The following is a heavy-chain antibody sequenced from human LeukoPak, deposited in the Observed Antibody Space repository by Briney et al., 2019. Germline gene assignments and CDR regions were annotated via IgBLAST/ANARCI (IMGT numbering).Heavy chain of an antibody. CDR1: GFTFSSYA. D-gene: IGHD1-1*01. Sequence: PGGSLRPSCAASGFTFSSYAKTWVRQAPGKGLEWVSVISGSGGTIYYADSVKGRFTISRDNSKNTLYLQMNSLRAEDTAVYYCAKTQNGAFDIWGQGTMVTVSS. V-gene: IGHV3-23*01. CDR2: ISGSGGTI. CDR3: AKTQNGAFDI. J-gene: IGHJ3*02.